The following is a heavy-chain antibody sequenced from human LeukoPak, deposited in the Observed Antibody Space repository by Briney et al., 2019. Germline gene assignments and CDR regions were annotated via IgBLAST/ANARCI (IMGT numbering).Heavy chain of an antibody. Sequence: ASETLSLTCTVSGGSIGSYYWSWIRQPAGKGLEWIGRIYTSGSTNYNPSLKSRVTISVDKSKNQFSLKLSSVTAADTAVYYCARGPEWRSATSWFDPWGQGTLVTVSS. CDR2: IYTSGST. D-gene: IGHD3-3*01. J-gene: IGHJ5*02. CDR3: ARGPEWRSATSWFDP. V-gene: IGHV4-4*07. CDR1: GGSIGSYY.